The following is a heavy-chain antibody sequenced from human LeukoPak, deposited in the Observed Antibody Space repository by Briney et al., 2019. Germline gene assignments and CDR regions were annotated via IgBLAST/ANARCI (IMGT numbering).Heavy chain of an antibody. D-gene: IGHD4-17*01. CDR3: AREGRQDYVYFDH. J-gene: IGHJ4*02. V-gene: IGHV4-61*01. Sequence: SETLSLTCTVSGDPISSYSNYKWSWIRQPPGKGLEWIGYIYYHGSTNYNPSLKSRVTFSVDTSKNQFSLKLSSVTDADTAMYYCAREGRQDYVYFDHWGQGSLVTVSS. CDR1: GDPISSYSNYK. CDR2: IYYHGST.